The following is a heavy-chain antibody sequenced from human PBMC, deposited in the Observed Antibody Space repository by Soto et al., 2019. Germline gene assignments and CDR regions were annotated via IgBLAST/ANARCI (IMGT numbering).Heavy chain of an antibody. V-gene: IGHV3-30-3*01. D-gene: IGHD1-26*01. Sequence: GGSLRLSCGASGFTFSSYAMHWVRQAPGKGLEWVAVISYDGSNKYYADSVKGRFTISRDNSKNALYLQMNSLRAEDTAVYYCARRVGPIPYSSDYPGPAPLLTVSS. CDR3: ARRVGPIPYSSDY. CDR2: ISYDGSNK. J-gene: IGHJ4*02. CDR1: GFTFSSYA.